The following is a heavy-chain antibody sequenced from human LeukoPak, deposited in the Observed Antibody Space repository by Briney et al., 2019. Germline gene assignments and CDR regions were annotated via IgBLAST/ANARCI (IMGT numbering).Heavy chain of an antibody. V-gene: IGHV3-53*01. CDR1: GSTFNKYA. Sequence: GGSLRLSCAASGSTFNKYAMNWVRQAPGKELEWVSVIYTGGGRYYADSVRGRFTISRDTSKNMVFLQMNSLRVEDTAVYYCARGIDYWGRGTLVTVSS. CDR3: ARGIDY. J-gene: IGHJ4*02. CDR2: IYTGGGR.